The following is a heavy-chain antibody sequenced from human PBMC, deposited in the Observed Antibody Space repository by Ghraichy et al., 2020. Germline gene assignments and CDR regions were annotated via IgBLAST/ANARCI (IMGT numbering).Heavy chain of an antibody. CDR2: ISSRGGTT. D-gene: IGHD6-6*01. CDR1: RFTFTSYA. Sequence: GGSLRLSCEATRFTFTSYAMTWVRQAPGKGLEWVSSISSRGGTTYYADSVKGRFTISRDNSKNTLYLQMNSLRAEDTAVYYCAREGAEYSTSPGMDVWGQWTTVTVSS. J-gene: IGHJ6*02. CDR3: AREGAEYSTSPGMDV. V-gene: IGHV3-23*01.